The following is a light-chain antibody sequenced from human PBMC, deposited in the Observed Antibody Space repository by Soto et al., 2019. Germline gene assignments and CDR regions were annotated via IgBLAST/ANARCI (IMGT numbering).Light chain of an antibody. CDR1: ENVRTF. J-gene: IGKJ5*01. CDR2: GAS. Sequence: VLTQSPATLSLSPGERATLSCRASENVRTFVDWYQQKPGQAPRLLIYGASNRATDIPARFSGSGSGTDFTLTISNLEPEDFAVYYCQQRNIWPPVTFGQGTRLEIK. V-gene: IGKV3-11*01. CDR3: QQRNIWPPVT.